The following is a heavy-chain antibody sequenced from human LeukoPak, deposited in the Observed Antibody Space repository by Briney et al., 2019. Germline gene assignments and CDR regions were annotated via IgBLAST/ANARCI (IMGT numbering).Heavy chain of an antibody. CDR3: ARDLGSQSWGLYNWFDP. CDR1: SGSIGSSSNY. D-gene: IGHD3-16*01. CDR2: VYYSGST. J-gene: IGHJ5*02. Sequence: SETLSLTCTVSSGSIGSSSNYWGWIRQAPGKGLEWIGNVYYSGSTFYNPSLKSRVTISVDTSKNQFSLKLRSVTAADTAVYYCARDLGSQSWGLYNWFDPCGQGTLVTVSS. V-gene: IGHV4-39*02.